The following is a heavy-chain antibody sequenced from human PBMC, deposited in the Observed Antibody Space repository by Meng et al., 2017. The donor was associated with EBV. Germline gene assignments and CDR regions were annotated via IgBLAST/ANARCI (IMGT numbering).Heavy chain of an antibody. CDR1: GYTFTSYD. Sequence: QVQVVQSGAELKKPGASVKVSCKASGYTFTSYDISWVRQATGQGLEWMGWMNPNSGNTGYAQKFQGRVTMTRNTSISTAYMELSSLRSEDTAVYYCARGPYYYDSSGYYYGEFDPWGQGTLVTVSS. V-gene: IGHV1-8*01. CDR3: ARGPYYYDSSGYYYGEFDP. D-gene: IGHD3-22*01. J-gene: IGHJ5*02. CDR2: MNPNSGNT.